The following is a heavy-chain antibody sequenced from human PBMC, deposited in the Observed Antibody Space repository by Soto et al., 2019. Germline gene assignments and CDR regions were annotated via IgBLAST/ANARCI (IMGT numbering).Heavy chain of an antibody. V-gene: IGHV3-15*05. CDR2: IKTKSDGAVT. CDR3: AREWFGDFV. Sequence: EVQLVESGGGLVKPGGALRLSCVGSGLTLSDAWMNWVRQIPGKGPEWVGRIKTKSDGAVTDYAALAKGRFTISRDDSENTVSLQMNSLKTEDTAVYYCAREWFGDFVWGQGTLVTVSS. D-gene: IGHD3-10*01. CDR1: GLTLSDAW. J-gene: IGHJ4*02.